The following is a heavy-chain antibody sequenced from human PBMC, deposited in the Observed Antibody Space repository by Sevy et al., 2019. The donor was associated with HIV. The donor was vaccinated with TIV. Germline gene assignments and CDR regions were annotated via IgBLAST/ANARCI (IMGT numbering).Heavy chain of an antibody. J-gene: IGHJ4*02. D-gene: IGHD7-27*01. CDR3: ARDPRGSIANWGLFDY. CDR2: ISSSSSTI. Sequence: GESLKISCAASGFTFSSYSMNWVRQAPGKGLEWVSYISSSSSTIYYADSVKGRFTISRDNAKNSLYLQMNSLRAEDTAVYYCARDPRGSIANWGLFDYWGQGTLVTVSS. V-gene: IGHV3-48*01. CDR1: GFTFSSYS.